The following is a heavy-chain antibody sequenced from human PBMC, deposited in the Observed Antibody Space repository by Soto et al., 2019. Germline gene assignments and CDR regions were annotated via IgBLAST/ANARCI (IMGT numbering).Heavy chain of an antibody. CDR2: MNPSTGNT. CDR1: GYTFTRYD. Sequence: QVQLVQSGAEVKKPGASVKVSCKASGYTFTRYDIIWVRQATGQGLEWMGWMNPSTGNTDSAEKFQGRITMTRNTSISTVYMEVSSLNFEDTAVYYCARGRIIVAGGFDPWGQGTLVTVSS. J-gene: IGHJ5*02. V-gene: IGHV1-8*01. CDR3: ARGRIIVAGGFDP. D-gene: IGHD6-19*01.